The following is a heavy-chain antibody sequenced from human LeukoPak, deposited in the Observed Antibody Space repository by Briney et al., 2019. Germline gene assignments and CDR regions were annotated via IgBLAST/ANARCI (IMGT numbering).Heavy chain of an antibody. CDR1: GGSISSHY. D-gene: IGHD3-22*01. V-gene: IGHV4-59*11. Sequence: SETLSLTCTVSGGSISSHYWSWIRQPPGKGLEWIGYIYYSGSTNYNPSLKSRVTISVDTSKNQFSLKLSSVTAADTAVYYCARSLGYDSSGGDYWGQGTLVSVSS. CDR3: ARSLGYDSSGGDY. CDR2: IYYSGST. J-gene: IGHJ4*02.